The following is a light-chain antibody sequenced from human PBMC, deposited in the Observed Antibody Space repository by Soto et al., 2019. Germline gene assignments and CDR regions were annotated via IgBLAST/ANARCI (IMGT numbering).Light chain of an antibody. J-gene: IGKJ1*01. Sequence: DIQMTQSPSTLSASVGDRVTITCRASQSILSWLAWYQQKPGKAPKLLISKASSLESGVPSRFSGSGSGTEFTLTISSLQPDDFASYGWQQYIAYPWTFGQGTKVEI. CDR1: QSILSW. CDR2: KAS. CDR3: QQYIAYPWT. V-gene: IGKV1-5*03.